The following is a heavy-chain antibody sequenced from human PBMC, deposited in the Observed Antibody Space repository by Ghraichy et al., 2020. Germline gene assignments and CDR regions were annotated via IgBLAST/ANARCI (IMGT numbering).Heavy chain of an antibody. V-gene: IGHV4-34*01. D-gene: IGHD4-17*01. Sequence: SETLSLTCAVYGGSFSGYYWSWIRQPPGKGLEWIGEINHSGSTNYNPSLKSRVTISVDTSKNQFSLKLSSVTAADTAVYYCARPANDYGANDAFDIWGQGTMVTVSS. CDR1: GGSFSGYY. J-gene: IGHJ3*02. CDR2: INHSGST. CDR3: ARPANDYGANDAFDI.